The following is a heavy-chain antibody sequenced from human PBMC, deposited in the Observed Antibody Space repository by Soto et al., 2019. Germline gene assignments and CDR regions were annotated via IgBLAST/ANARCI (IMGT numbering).Heavy chain of an antibody. V-gene: IGHV3-23*01. CDR2: ISGSGGST. Sequence: EVQLLESGGGLVQPGGSLRLSCAASGFTLSSYAMSWVRPAPGKGLEWVSAISGSGGSTYYADSVKGRFTISRDNSKHTRYLQMNSLRAEDTAVYYCAKGDRTLDIVDTIWFEPWGQGTLVTVSS. CDR3: AKGDRTLDIVDTIWFEP. D-gene: IGHD5-12*01. J-gene: IGHJ5*02. CDR1: GFTLSSYA.